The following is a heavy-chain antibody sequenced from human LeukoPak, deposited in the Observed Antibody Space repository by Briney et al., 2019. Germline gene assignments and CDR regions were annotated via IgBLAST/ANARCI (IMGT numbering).Heavy chain of an antibody. Sequence: SQTLSLTCTVSGGSISSGGYYWSWIRQHPGKGLEWIGSIYYNGNTYYNPSLKSQVTVSVDTSRTQFSLRLSSVTAADTAVYYCARSDCSSTSRWQAWFDPWGQGTLVTVSS. CDR2: IYYNGNT. J-gene: IGHJ5*02. CDR1: GGSISSGGYY. D-gene: IGHD2-2*01. CDR3: ARSDCSSTSRWQAWFDP. V-gene: IGHV4-31*01.